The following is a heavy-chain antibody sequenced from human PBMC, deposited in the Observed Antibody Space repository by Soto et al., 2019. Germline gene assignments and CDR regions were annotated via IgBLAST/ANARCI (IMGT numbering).Heavy chain of an antibody. CDR2: ISYDGSNK. Sequence: GGSLRLSCAASGFTFSSYAMHWVRQAPGKGLEWVAVISYDGSNKYYADSVKGRFTISRDNSKNTLYLQMNSLRAEDTAVYYCARVGAVAGSYYYYYYGMDVWGQGTTVTVS. D-gene: IGHD6-19*01. CDR3: ARVGAVAGSYYYYYYGMDV. CDR1: GFTFSSYA. J-gene: IGHJ6*02. V-gene: IGHV3-30-3*01.